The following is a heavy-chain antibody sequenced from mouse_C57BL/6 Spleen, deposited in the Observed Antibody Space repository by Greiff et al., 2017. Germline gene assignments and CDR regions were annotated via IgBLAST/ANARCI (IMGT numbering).Heavy chain of an antibody. CDR3: ARCPITTVGWMDY. V-gene: IGHV1-69*01. J-gene: IGHJ4*01. D-gene: IGHD1-1*01. CDR2: IDPSDSYT. CDR1: GYTFTSYW. Sequence: QVQLQQPGAELVMPGASVKLSCKASGYTFTSYWMHWVKQRPGQGLEWIGEIDPSDSYTNYNQKFKGKSTLTVDKSASTTYMQLSSLTSEDSAVYYCARCPITTVGWMDYWGQGTSVTVSS.